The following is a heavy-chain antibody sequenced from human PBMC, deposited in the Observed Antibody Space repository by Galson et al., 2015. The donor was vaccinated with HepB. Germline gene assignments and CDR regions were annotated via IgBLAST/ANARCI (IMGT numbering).Heavy chain of an antibody. CDR3: ERGKTGAGLLSPFDC. D-gene: IGHD2-8*02. V-gene: IGHV3-21*01. CDR2: LNSDSSYI. CDR1: RFTFNSYT. Sequence: SLRLSCAASRFTFNSYTMNWVRQAPGKGLEWVSSLNSDSSYIHYVDSVKGRFTISRDNAENSLSLQMHNLRVEDTAIYYCERGKTGAGLLSPFDCWGQGTLVTVSS. J-gene: IGHJ4*02.